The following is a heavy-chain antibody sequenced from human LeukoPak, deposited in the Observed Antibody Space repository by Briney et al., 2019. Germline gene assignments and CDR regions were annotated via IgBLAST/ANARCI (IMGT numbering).Heavy chain of an antibody. V-gene: IGHV1-18*04. CDR3: ASFSIGGSYYFDY. CDR1: GYTFTGYY. Sequence: GASVKVSCKASGYTFTGYYMHWVRQAPGQGLEWMGWISAYNGNTNYAQKLQGRVTMTTDTSTSTAYMELRSLRSDDTAVYYCASFSIGGSYYFDYWGQGTLVTVSS. CDR2: ISAYNGNT. D-gene: IGHD1-26*01. J-gene: IGHJ4*02.